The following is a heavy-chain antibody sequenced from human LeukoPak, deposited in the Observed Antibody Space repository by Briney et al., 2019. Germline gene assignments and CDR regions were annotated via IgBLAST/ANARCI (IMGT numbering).Heavy chain of an antibody. Sequence: GTSLRLSCAASGFTFSSYGMHWVRQAPGKGLEWVANIKTDGSEKYYVDSVKGRFTISRDNAKNSLYLQMNSLRAEDTAVYYCARDYTGYFPWGQGTLVTVSS. CDR2: IKTDGSEK. CDR1: GFTFSSYG. CDR3: ARDYTGYFP. V-gene: IGHV3-7*03. J-gene: IGHJ5*02. D-gene: IGHD3-9*01.